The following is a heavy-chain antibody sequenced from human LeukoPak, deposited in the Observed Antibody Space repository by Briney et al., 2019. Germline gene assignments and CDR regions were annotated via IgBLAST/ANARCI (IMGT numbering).Heavy chain of an antibody. J-gene: IGHJ4*02. CDR1: GFTFSTYP. Sequence: GGSLRLSCAASGFTFSTYPMSWVRQAPGKGLVWVSRVNSDGSSTNYADSVEGRFTVSRDNAKNTLFLQMNSLRVEDTALYYCVSGDYGNYWGQGTLVTVSS. CDR2: VNSDGSST. D-gene: IGHD4-17*01. V-gene: IGHV3-74*01. CDR3: VSGDYGNY.